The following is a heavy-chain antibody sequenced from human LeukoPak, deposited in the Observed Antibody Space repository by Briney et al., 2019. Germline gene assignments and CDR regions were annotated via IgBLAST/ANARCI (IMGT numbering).Heavy chain of an antibody. CDR2: IKSKTDGGTT. D-gene: IGHD3-10*01. V-gene: IGHV3-15*01. J-gene: IGHJ6*02. Sequence: GGSLRLSCAASGFTFSNAWMSWVRQAPGKRLEWVGRIKSKTDGGTTDYAAPVKGRFTISRDDSKNTLYLQMNSLKTEDTAVYYCTTDRNPSLWYGYYYYGMDVWGQGTTVTVSS. CDR3: TTDRNPSLWYGYYYYGMDV. CDR1: GFTFSNAW.